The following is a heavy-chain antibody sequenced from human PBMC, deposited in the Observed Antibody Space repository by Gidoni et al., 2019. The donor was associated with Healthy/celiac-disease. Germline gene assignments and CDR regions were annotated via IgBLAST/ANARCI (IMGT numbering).Heavy chain of an antibody. J-gene: IGHJ4*02. V-gene: IGHV3-9*01. CDR1: GVTFDAYA. D-gene: IGHD3-22*01. CDR3: AKAPQDYYDSSGHYFDY. CDR2: ISWNSGSI. Sequence: EVQLVESGGGLVQPGRSLRLSCAASGVTFDAYAMHWVRQAPGKGRGWFSGISWNSGSIGYADFVKGRFTISRDNAKNSLYLQMNSLRAEDTALYYCAKAPQDYYDSSGHYFDYWGQGTLVTVSS.